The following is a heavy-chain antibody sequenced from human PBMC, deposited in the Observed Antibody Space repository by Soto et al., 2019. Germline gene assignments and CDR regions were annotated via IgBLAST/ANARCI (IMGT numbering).Heavy chain of an antibody. Sequence: GGSLRLSCTASGFTFGDYAMSWFRQAPGKGLEWVGFIRGKGFGGTTEYAASVKGRFTISREDSKSIAFLQMSGLKTEDTAVYYCTRGRQRPPYYFDCWGQGTLVTVSS. D-gene: IGHD1-1*01. CDR3: TRGRQRPPYYFDC. J-gene: IGHJ4*02. CDR2: IRGKGFGGTT. CDR1: GFTFGDYA. V-gene: IGHV3-49*03.